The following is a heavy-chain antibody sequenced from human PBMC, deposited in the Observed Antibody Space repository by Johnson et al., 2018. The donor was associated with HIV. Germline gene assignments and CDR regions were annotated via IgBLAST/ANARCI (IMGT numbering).Heavy chain of an antibody. CDR3: ASGNWNYAFAFDI. J-gene: IGHJ3*02. CDR1: GFTFSSSV. Sequence: QVQLVESGGGVVQPGTSLRLSCAASGFTFSSSVMHWVRQAPGKGLEWVSGISVDGRNEHYPDTVKGRFTISRDNSDNILYLQMNILRVEDTAVYYCASGNWNYAFAFDIWGQGTMVTVSS. CDR2: ISVDGRNE. V-gene: IGHV3-30*01. D-gene: IGHD1-7*01.